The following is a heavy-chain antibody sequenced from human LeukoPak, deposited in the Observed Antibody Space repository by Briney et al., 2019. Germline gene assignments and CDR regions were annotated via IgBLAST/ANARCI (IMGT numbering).Heavy chain of an antibody. CDR2: IWYDGSNK. J-gene: IGHJ4*02. D-gene: IGHD4-17*01. CDR1: GFTFSSYG. CDR3: ARAGRNDYGDYADY. Sequence: GGSLRLSCAASGFTFSSYGMHWVRQAPGKGLEWVAVIWYDGSNKYYADSVKGRFTISRDNAKNSLYLQMNSLRAEDTAVYYCARAGRNDYGDYADYWGQGTLVTVSS. V-gene: IGHV3-33*01.